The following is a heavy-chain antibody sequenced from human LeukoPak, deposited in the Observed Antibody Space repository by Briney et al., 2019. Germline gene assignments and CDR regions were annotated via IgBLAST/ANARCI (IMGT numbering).Heavy chain of an antibody. J-gene: IGHJ6*03. CDR2: ISGSDGST. D-gene: IGHD1-7*01. CDR3: AKSPGTMWYYYYYYMDV. CDR1: GFTFSNFA. V-gene: IGHV3-23*01. Sequence: PGGSLRLSCAASGFTFSNFAMSWVRQAPGKGLEWVSVISGSDGSTHYAESVKGRFTISRDNSKNTLYLQMNSLRAEDTAVYYCAKSPGTMWYYYYYYMDVWGKGTTVTVSS.